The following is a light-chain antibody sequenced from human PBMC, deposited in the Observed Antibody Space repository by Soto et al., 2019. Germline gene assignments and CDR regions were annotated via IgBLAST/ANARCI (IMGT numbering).Light chain of an antibody. CDR2: DAS. Sequence: EIVLTQSPATLSLSPGERATLSCRASQSVGSYLAWYQQKPDQPPRLLIYDASNRATGIPARFSGSGSGTDFTLTISSLEPEDFAVYYCQQRSNWPITFGQGTRLEIK. CDR1: QSVGSY. V-gene: IGKV3-11*01. CDR3: QQRSNWPIT. J-gene: IGKJ5*01.